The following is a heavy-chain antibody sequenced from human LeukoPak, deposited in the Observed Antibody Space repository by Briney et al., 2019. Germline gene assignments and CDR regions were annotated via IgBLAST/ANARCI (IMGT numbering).Heavy chain of an antibody. CDR3: GKDLLAMAGTIGS. Sequence: PGRSLRLSCAASGFTFNDYAMHWVRQAPGKGLEWVSGISWYSGSIGYADSVKGRFTISRDNAKNSLFLQMNSLRPEDTALYYCGKDLLAMAGTIGSWGQGTLVTVSS. CDR1: GFTFNDYA. CDR2: ISWYSGSI. V-gene: IGHV3-9*01. J-gene: IGHJ4*02. D-gene: IGHD6-19*01.